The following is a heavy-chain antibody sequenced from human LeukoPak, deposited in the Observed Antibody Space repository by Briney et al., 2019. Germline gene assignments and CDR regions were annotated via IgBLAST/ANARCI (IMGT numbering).Heavy chain of an antibody. D-gene: IGHD6-13*01. CDR2: ISGSGGAT. Sequence: GGSLRLSCAASGFTFSSFAMSWVRQAPGKGLEWVSAISGSGGATSYADSVKGRFTISRDNAKNSLYLQMNSLRADDTAVYYCARARYSSSWYYFDFWGQGTLVTVSS. CDR1: GFTFSSFA. V-gene: IGHV3-23*01. J-gene: IGHJ4*02. CDR3: ARARYSSSWYYFDF.